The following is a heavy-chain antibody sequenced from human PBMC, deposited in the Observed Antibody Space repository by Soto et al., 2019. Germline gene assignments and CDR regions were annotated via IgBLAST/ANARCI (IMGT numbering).Heavy chain of an antibody. Sequence: EVQLVQSGTEVKKPGESLKISCKGSGYRFTNYWIGWVRQMSGKGLEWMGLISPGDSDTRYTPSFQGLVTISADKSITTAYPQWSRLKASETAMYYCARLPMTRTNDWGGEACDTWGQGTMVTVSS. D-gene: IGHD3-16*01. CDR3: ARLPMTRTNDWGGEACDT. CDR1: GYRFTNYW. CDR2: ISPGDSDT. V-gene: IGHV5-51*03. J-gene: IGHJ3*02.